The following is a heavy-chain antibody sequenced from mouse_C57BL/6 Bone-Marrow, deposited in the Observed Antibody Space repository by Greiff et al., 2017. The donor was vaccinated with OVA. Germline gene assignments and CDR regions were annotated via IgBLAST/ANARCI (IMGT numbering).Heavy chain of an antibody. CDR1: GYTFTSYW. CDR3: ARATLYGYDLTWFAY. D-gene: IGHD2-2*01. Sequence: VQLQQSGAELVKPGASVKLSCKASGYTFTSYWMHWVKQRPGQGLEWIGYINPSGGYTKYNQKFKGKATLTVDKSSSTAYMELRSLTSEDTAVYSCARATLYGYDLTWFAYWGQGTLVTVSA. J-gene: IGHJ3*01. V-gene: IGHV1-7*01. CDR2: INPSGGYT.